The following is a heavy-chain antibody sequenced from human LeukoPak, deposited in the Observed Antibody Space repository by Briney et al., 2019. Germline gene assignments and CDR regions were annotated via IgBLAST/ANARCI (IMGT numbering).Heavy chain of an antibody. CDR2: ISGYNGNT. CDR3: ARENSGSYYGDAFDI. J-gene: IGHJ3*02. D-gene: IGHD1-26*01. Sequence: ASVKVSCKASGYTFTSYGITWVRQAPGQGLEWMGWISGYNGNTNYAQKFQGRVTMTRDTSISTAYMELSRLRSDDTAVYYCARENSGSYYGDAFDIWGQGTMVTVSS. CDR1: GYTFTSYG. V-gene: IGHV1-18*01.